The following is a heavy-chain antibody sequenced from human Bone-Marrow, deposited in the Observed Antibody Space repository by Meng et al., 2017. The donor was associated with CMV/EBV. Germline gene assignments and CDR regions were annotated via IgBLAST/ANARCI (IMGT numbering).Heavy chain of an antibody. CDR3: VRDFYFDNTGYYGLCP. Sequence: GGSLRLSCVTSGFTFANYGLSWVRQCPGKGLEWVSGIGWGGQATGYADSVRGRFTISRDDAKNSLFLQMDSLRAEDTALYFCVRDFYFDNTGYYGLCPWGQGTPVTVSS. D-gene: IGHD3-22*01. CDR2: IGWGGQAT. J-gene: IGHJ5*02. V-gene: IGHV3-20*04. CDR1: GFTFANYG.